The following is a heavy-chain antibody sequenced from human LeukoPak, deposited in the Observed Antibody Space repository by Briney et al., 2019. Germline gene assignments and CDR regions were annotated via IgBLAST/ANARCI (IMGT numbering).Heavy chain of an antibody. D-gene: IGHD6-25*01. Sequence: GGSLRLSCAASGFTFSSYWMTWVRQAPGKGLEGVANIKQDGSAKYTLDSVKGRFTISRDNAKNSLYLQMNSLRAEHKAISYCARGRGSLDYWGQGALVTVSS. CDR2: IKQDGSAK. J-gene: IGHJ4*02. CDR3: ARGRGSLDY. V-gene: IGHV3-7*04. CDR1: GFTFSSYW.